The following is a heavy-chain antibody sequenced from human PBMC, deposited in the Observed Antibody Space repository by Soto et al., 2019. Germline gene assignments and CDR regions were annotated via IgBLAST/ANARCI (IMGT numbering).Heavy chain of an antibody. J-gene: IGHJ3*02. V-gene: IGHV4-34*01. Sequence: LSLTCAVYGGSFSGYYWSWIRQPPGKGLEWIGEINHSGSTNYNPSLKSRVTISVDTSKNQFSLKLSSVTAADTAVYYCARASYDYIWGSYRFGIWGQGTMVTVSS. CDR1: GGSFSGYY. CDR2: INHSGST. CDR3: ARASYDYIWGSYRFGI. D-gene: IGHD3-16*02.